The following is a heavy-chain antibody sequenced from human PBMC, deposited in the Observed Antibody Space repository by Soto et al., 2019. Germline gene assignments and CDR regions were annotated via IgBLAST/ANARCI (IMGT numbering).Heavy chain of an antibody. V-gene: IGHV3-23*01. D-gene: IGHD3-10*01. CDR1: GFTFSNYA. Sequence: EVQVLESGGDLVQPGGSLRLSCAASGFTFSNYARNWVRQAPGKGPEWASGIRAGRSTYYEDSVKGRFTNSRHNSNITLFLQMDSLRAEDTALYDCTKVRGNPVWGKGTTVTVSS. CDR3: TKVRGNPV. J-gene: IGHJ6*04. CDR2: IRAGRST.